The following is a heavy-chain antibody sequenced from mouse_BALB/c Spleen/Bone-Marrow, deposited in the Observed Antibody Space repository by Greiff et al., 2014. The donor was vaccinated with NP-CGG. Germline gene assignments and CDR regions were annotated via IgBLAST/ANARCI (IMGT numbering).Heavy chain of an antibody. V-gene: IGHV14-3*02. CDR3: ARWEYYAMDY. J-gene: IGHJ4*01. D-gene: IGHD4-1*01. CDR2: IDPANGNT. CDR1: GFNIKDTY. Sequence: LQQSGAELVKPGASVKLSCTASGFNIKDTYMHWVKQGPEQGLEWIGRIDPANGNTKYDPKFQGKATITADTSSNAAYLQLSSLTSEDTAVYYCARWEYYAMDYWGQGTSVTVSS.